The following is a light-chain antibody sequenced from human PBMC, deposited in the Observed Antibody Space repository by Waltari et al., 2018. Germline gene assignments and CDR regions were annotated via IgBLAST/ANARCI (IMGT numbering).Light chain of an antibody. CDR3: CSYAGRYTSV. CDR1: SSDLCVYKH. Sequence: QSALTQPRSVSGSPGQSVTLSCTGTSSDLCVYKHVPWYQHHPGKAPKLVIYDLDKRPSGVPDRFSGSKAGNTASLTISGLQTDDDADYYCCSYAGRYTSVFGRGTRVTVL. V-gene: IGLV2-11*01. J-gene: IGLJ2*01. CDR2: DLD.